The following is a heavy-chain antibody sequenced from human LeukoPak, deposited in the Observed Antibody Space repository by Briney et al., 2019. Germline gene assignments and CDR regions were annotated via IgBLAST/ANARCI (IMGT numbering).Heavy chain of an antibody. J-gene: IGHJ3*02. CDR2: IKQDGSEK. CDR1: GFTFSRYW. Sequence: GGSLRLSCAASGFTFSRYWMTWVRQAPGKGLEWVANIKQDGSEKYYVDSVKGRFTISRDNAKNSLYLQMNSMRAEDTAVYYCARDDTHYGSSGSFYDAFDIWGQGTMVTVSS. V-gene: IGHV3-7*01. CDR3: ARDDTHYGSSGSFYDAFDI. D-gene: IGHD3-22*01.